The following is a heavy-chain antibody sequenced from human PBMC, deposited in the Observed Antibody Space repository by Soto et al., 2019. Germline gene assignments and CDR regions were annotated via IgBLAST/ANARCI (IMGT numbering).Heavy chain of an antibody. CDR1: MCSLSRHG. V-gene: IGHV3-30*18. D-gene: IGHD1-26*01. CDR2: ISDDGVNK. CDR3: AKSYLSGALYWDTFDD. Sequence: SLTLSCTTAMCSLSRHGMHWVRKAPGRGLEWVTSISDDGVNKYYADSVKGRFTISRDNSKNTLYLQMHSLTTKETAVYYCAKSYLSGALYWDTFDDWGLGTLVTVSS. J-gene: IGHJ4*01.